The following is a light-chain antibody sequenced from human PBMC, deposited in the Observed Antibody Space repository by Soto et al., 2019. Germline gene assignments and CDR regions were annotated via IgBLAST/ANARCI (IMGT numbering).Light chain of an antibody. Sequence: QSVLTQPPSVSGAPGQGVTISCTGSSSNIGAGYDVHWYQQFPGTVPKLLIYGNSNRPSGVPDRFSGSKSGTSASLAITGLQDEDEADYYCQSYDSSLIAFVFGGGTKVTVL. CDR3: QSYDSSLIAFV. CDR1: SSNIGAGYD. V-gene: IGLV1-40*01. CDR2: GNS. J-gene: IGLJ3*02.